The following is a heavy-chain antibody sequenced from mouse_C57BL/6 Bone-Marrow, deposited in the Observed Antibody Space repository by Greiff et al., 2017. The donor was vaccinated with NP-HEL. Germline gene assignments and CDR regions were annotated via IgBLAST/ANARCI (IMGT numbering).Heavy chain of an antibody. CDR3: ARGGMGSSYGAYYWNN. D-gene: IGHD1-1*01. CDR1: GYTFTDYY. Sequence: EVQLQQSGPVLVKPGASVKMSCKASGYTFTDYYMNWVKQSPGKSLEWIGVINPYNGGTSYNQKFKGKATLTVDKSSSTAYMELNSLTSEDSAVYYSARGGMGSSYGAYYWNNGGKGTTLTVSS. J-gene: IGHJ2*01. CDR2: INPYNGGT. V-gene: IGHV1-19*01.